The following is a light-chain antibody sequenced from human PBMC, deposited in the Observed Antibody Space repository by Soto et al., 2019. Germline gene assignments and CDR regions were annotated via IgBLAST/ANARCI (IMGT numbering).Light chain of an antibody. CDR1: SGSVSTSYY. CDR3: VLYMGSGISGV. CDR2: STN. V-gene: IGLV8-61*01. Sequence: QTVVTPEPSFSVSPGGTVTLTCGLSSGSVSTSYYPSWYQQTPGQAPRTLIYSTNTRSSGVPDRFSGSILGNKAALTITGAQADDESDYYCVLYMGSGISGVFGGGTKLTVL. J-gene: IGLJ2*01.